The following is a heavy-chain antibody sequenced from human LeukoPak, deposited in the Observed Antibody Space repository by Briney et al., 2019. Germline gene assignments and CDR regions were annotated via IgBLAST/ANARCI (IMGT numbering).Heavy chain of an antibody. D-gene: IGHD4-11*01. CDR2: IYSGGGK. Sequence: PGGSLRLSCAASGFTVSSNYMTWVRQAPGKGLEWVSVIYSGGGKSYADSVKGRFTISRDNSKNTLYLQMNSPRVEDTAVYFCARGPTFDCWGQGTLLTVSS. CDR1: GFTVSSNY. J-gene: IGHJ4*02. V-gene: IGHV3-53*01. CDR3: ARGPTFDC.